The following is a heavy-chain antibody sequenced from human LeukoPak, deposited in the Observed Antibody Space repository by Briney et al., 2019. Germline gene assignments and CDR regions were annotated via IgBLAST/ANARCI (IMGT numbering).Heavy chain of an antibody. D-gene: IGHD6-13*01. V-gene: IGHV3-74*01. J-gene: IGHJ4*02. CDR1: GFTFSSYW. CDR2: INSDGSST. Sequence: GGSLRLSCAASGFTFSSYWVHWVRQAPGKGLVWVSRINSDGSSTSYADSVKGRFTISRDNAKNTLYLQMNSLRAEDTAVYYCARATKAAGPFDYWGQGTLVTVSS. CDR3: ARATKAAGPFDY.